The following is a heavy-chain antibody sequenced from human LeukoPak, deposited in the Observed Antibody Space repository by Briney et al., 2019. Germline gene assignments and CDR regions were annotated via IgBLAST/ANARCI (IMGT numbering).Heavy chain of an antibody. Sequence: ASVKVSCKASGYTFFNYGISWVRQAPGQGLEWIGWISAYDGNTNYARKLQDRVTVTRDISTSTAYMELRSLRSDDTAVYYCGRDGVVTSYYFDYWGQGTLVTVSS. CDR1: GYTFFNYG. J-gene: IGHJ4*02. CDR2: ISAYDGNT. V-gene: IGHV1-18*01. CDR3: GRDGVVTSYYFDY. D-gene: IGHD3-3*01.